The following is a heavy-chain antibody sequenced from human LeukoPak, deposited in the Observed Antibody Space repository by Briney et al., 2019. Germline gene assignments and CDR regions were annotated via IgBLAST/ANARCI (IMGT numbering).Heavy chain of an antibody. J-gene: IGHJ4*02. CDR3: AHSATAVSWYYFDY. CDR2: IYWNDDK. Sequence: SAPTLVKPTQTLTLTCTFSGFSLSTSEVGVGWIRQPPGKALEGLALIYWNDDKRITPSLKTRLTITKDTSKNQVVLTMTNMDPMDTATYSCAHSATAVSWYYFDYWGQGTLVTVSS. D-gene: IGHD2-21*02. CDR1: GFSLSTSEVG. V-gene: IGHV2-5*01.